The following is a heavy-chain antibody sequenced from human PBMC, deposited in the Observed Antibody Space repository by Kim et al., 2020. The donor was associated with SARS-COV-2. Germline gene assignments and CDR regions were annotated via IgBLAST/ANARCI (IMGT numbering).Heavy chain of an antibody. CDR1: GGSISSSSYY. Sequence: SETLSLTCTVSGGSISSSSYYWGWIRQPPGKGLEWIGSIYYSGSTYYNPSLKSRVTISVDTSKNQFSLKLSSVTAADTAVYYCASGGDFDWLLHIDYWGQGTLVTVSS. CDR3: ASGGDFDWLLHIDY. D-gene: IGHD3-9*01. J-gene: IGHJ4*02. V-gene: IGHV4-39*01. CDR2: IYYSGST.